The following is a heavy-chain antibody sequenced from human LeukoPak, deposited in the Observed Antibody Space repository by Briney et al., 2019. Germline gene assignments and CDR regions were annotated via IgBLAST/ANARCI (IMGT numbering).Heavy chain of an antibody. Sequence: QSGGSLRLSCAASGFTFNNSGMHWVRQSPGKGLEWVAIISYDGSNKYYADSVKGRFTISRDNSKNTLYLQMSSLRAEDTAVYYCANSLPDVPALYYYALDVWGQGTTVTVSS. CDR2: ISYDGSNK. CDR3: ANSLPDVPALYYYALDV. CDR1: GFTFNNSG. V-gene: IGHV3-30*18. D-gene: IGHD1-14*01. J-gene: IGHJ6*02.